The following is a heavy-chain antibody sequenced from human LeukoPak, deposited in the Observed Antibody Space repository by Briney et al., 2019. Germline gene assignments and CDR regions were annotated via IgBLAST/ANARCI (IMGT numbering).Heavy chain of an antibody. Sequence: SETLSLTCTVSGGSISSSSYYWGWIRQPPGKGLEWIGSIYYSGSTYYNPSLKSRVTISVDTSKNQFSLKLSSVTAADTAVYYCARDRIQGMVGYYYYGMDVWGQGTTVTVSS. CDR2: IYYSGST. D-gene: IGHD3-10*01. V-gene: IGHV4-39*02. J-gene: IGHJ6*02. CDR1: GGSISSSSYY. CDR3: ARDRIQGMVGYYYYGMDV.